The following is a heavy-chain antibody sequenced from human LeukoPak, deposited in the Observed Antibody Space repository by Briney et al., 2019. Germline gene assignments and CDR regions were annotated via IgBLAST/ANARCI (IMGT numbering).Heavy chain of an antibody. D-gene: IGHD4/OR15-4a*01. CDR3: TTGRQDGC. J-gene: IGHJ4*02. V-gene: IGHV3-15*01. CDR1: GFTFSDAW. Sequence: GGSLRLSCVGSGFTFSDAWMSWVRQAPGKRLEWVGGSKSKSGGATIDSVAPLKGHFPTSRDDPTNPLYLQMTSPKTEDTAGYSFTTGRQDGCRGQGTRVTV. CDR2: SKSKSGGATI.